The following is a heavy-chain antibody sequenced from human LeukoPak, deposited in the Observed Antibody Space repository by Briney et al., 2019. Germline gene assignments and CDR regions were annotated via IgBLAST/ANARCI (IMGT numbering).Heavy chain of an antibody. CDR2: IGTAGDT. V-gene: IGHV3-13*01. Sequence: GGSLRLSCAASGFTFNSYDMHWVRQATGKGLEWVSAIGTAGDTYYPGSVKGRFTISRENAKNSLYLQMNSLRAGDTAVYYCARGYDSSGPFDYWGQGTLVTVSS. J-gene: IGHJ4*02. D-gene: IGHD3-22*01. CDR1: GFTFNSYD. CDR3: ARGYDSSGPFDY.